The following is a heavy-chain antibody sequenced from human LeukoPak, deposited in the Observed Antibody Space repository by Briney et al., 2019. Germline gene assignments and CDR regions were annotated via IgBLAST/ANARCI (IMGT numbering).Heavy chain of an antibody. CDR1: GGTFSSYA. D-gene: IGHD1-26*01. Sequence: SVEVSCKASGGTFSSYAISWVRQAPGQGLEWMGGIIPIIGTANYAQKFQGRVTITADESTSTAYMELSSLRSEDTAVYYCARDYAATYYYYMDVWGKGTTVTVSS. CDR2: IIPIIGTA. J-gene: IGHJ6*03. CDR3: ARDYAATYYYYMDV. V-gene: IGHV1-69*13.